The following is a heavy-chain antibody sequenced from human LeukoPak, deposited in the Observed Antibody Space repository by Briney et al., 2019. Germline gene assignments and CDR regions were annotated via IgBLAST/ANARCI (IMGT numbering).Heavy chain of an antibody. V-gene: IGHV4-34*01. CDR1: GGSFSGYY. CDR3: ARGRVGTMVRGISYYYAMDL. CDR2: INHRGST. D-gene: IGHD3-10*01. J-gene: IGHJ6*02. Sequence: PSETLSLTCAVYGGSFSGYYWSWIRQPPGKGLEWIGEINHRGSTNYSPSLKSRVTISVDTSKNQLSLKLSSVTAADTAVYYCARGRVGTMVRGISYYYAMDLWGQGTTVTASS.